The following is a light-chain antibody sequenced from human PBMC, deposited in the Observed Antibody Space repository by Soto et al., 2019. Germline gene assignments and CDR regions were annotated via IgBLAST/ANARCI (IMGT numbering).Light chain of an antibody. Sequence: EIVMTQSPATMSVSPVERATLSCMASQSMGSNVAWYQQKPGQAPRLLIYGASTRAPGFPARFSGSGSGTDFTLTISSLQSEDFAVYYCQQYNNWPWTFGQGTKVDTK. V-gene: IGKV3-15*01. CDR3: QQYNNWPWT. CDR1: QSMGSN. J-gene: IGKJ1*01. CDR2: GAS.